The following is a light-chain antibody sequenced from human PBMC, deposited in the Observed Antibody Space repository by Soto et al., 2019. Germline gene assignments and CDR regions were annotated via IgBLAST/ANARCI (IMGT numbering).Light chain of an antibody. CDR2: GAS. J-gene: IGKJ1*01. Sequence: EIVMTQSPATLSVSPGERATLSCRASQSVSSNLAWYQQKPGQAPRLLIYGASTRATGIPARFSGSGSGTEFTLIISSLQSEDFAVYYCQQYNNWTFGQGTKVDIK. CDR1: QSVSSN. V-gene: IGKV3-15*01. CDR3: QQYNNWT.